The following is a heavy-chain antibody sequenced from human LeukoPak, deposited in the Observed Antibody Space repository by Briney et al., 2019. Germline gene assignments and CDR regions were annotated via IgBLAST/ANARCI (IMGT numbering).Heavy chain of an antibody. J-gene: IGHJ4*02. Sequence: GGSLRLSCAASGFTFSSYAMTWVRQAPGKGLEWVAAISDRRGDTYYADSVKGRFTISRDNSRNTLYLQMNSLRAEDTAVYYCAKGYRGNDDCGGEGTLVSVPS. CDR2: ISDRRGDT. D-gene: IGHD1-1*01. CDR3: AKGYRGNDDC. V-gene: IGHV3-23*01. CDR1: GFTFSSYA.